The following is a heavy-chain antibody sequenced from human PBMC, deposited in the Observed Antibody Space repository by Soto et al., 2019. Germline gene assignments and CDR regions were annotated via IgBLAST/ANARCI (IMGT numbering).Heavy chain of an antibody. CDR3: ARSGWRQWHWFDP. J-gene: IGHJ5*02. Sequence: PGESLKISCKGSGYSFTSYWIGWVRQMPGKGLAWMGIIYPGDSDTRYSPSFQGQVTISADKSISTAYLQWSSLKASDTAMYYCARSGWRQWHWFDPWGQGTLVTVSS. CDR2: IYPGDSDT. V-gene: IGHV5-51*01. D-gene: IGHD6-19*01. CDR1: GYSFTSYW.